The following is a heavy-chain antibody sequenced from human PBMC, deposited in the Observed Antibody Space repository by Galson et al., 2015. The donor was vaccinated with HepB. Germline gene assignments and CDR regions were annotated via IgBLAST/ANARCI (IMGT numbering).Heavy chain of an antibody. V-gene: IGHV6-1*01. Sequence: CAISGDSVSSNSAAWNWIRQSPSRGLEWLGRTYYRSKWYNDYAVSVKSRITINPDTSKNQFSLQLNSVTPEDTAVYYCARDLIFGDYGGNSVSAPNYYGMDVWGQGTTVTVSS. CDR2: TYYRSKWYN. J-gene: IGHJ6*02. CDR1: GDSVSSNSAA. D-gene: IGHD4-23*01. CDR3: ARDLIFGDYGGNSVSAPNYYGMDV.